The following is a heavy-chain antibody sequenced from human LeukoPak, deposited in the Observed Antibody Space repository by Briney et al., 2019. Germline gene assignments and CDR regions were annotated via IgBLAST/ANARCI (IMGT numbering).Heavy chain of an antibody. V-gene: IGHV4-59*01. D-gene: IGHD3-10*01. Sequence: PSETLSLTCTVSGGSINSYHWSWIRQSPGKGLEWIGYIYYTGSTNYSPSLKSRVTMSVDTSKNQFSLNLTSVTAADTAVYYCARAYLHYGSGSYVWFDPWGQGTLVTVSS. CDR2: IYYTGST. CDR3: ARAYLHYGSGSYVWFDP. CDR1: GGSINSYH. J-gene: IGHJ5*02.